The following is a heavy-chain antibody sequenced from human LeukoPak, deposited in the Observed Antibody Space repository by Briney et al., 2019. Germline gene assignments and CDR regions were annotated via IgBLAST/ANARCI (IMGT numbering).Heavy chain of an antibody. CDR2: TYYSGST. J-gene: IGHJ6*02. CDR1: GGSISSYY. D-gene: IGHD3-10*01. CDR3: ARVATMVRGVISYGMDV. V-gene: IGHV4-59*01. Sequence: SETLSLTCTVSGGSISSYYWSWIRQPPGKGLEWIGYTYYSGSTNYNPSLKSRVTISVDTSKNQFSLKLSSVTAADTAVYYCARVATMVRGVISYGMDVWGQGTTVTVSS.